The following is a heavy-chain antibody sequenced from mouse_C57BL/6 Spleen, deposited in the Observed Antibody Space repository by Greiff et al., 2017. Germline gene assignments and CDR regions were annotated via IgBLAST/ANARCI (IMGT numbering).Heavy chain of an antibody. D-gene: IGHD1-1*01. V-gene: IGHV5-4*01. CDR1: GFTFSSYA. J-gene: IGHJ1*03. CDR2: ISDGGSYT. Sequence: EVHLVESGGGLVKPGGSLKLSCAASGFTFSSYAMSWVRQTPEKRLEWVATISDGGSYTYYPDNVKGRFTISRDNAKNNLYLQMSHLKSDDTAMYYWARGGRAYGSSYWYVDVWGTGTTVTVSS. CDR3: ARGGRAYGSSYWYVDV.